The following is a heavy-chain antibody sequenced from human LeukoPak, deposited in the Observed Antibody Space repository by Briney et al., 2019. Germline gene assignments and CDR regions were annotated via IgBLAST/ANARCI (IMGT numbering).Heavy chain of an antibody. J-gene: IGHJ4*02. CDR2: MNPNSGNT. CDR1: GYTFTSYD. Sequence: ASVKVSCKASGYTFTSYDINWVRQATGQGLEWMGWMNPNSGNTGYAQKFQGRVTMTRNTSISTAYMELSSLRSEDTAVYYCARFHSHQWLAGFDYWGQGTLVTVSS. CDR3: ARFHSHQWLAGFDY. V-gene: IGHV1-8*01. D-gene: IGHD6-19*01.